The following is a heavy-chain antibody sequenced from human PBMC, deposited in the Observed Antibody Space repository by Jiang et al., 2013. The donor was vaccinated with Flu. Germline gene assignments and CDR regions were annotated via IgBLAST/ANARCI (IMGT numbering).Heavy chain of an antibody. Sequence: SGAEVKKPGASVKVSCKASGYTFTGYYMHWVRQAPGQGLEWMGWINPNSGGTNYAQKFQGWVTMTRGTSISTAYMELSRLRSDDTAVYYCARETRRFLEWTARRRGAFDIWGQGTMVTVSS. D-gene: IGHD3-3*01. V-gene: IGHV1-2*04. J-gene: IGHJ3*02. CDR1: GYTFTGYY. CDR3: ARETRRFLEWTARRRGAFDI. CDR2: INPNSGGT.